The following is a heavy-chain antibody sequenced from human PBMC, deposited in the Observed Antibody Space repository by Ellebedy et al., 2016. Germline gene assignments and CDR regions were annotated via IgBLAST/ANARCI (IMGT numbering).Heavy chain of an antibody. D-gene: IGHD1-26*01. CDR2: IKQDGSEK. CDR1: GFTFSTYW. V-gene: IGHV3-7*05. CDR3: AKDRGSGSYGDAFDI. J-gene: IGHJ3*02. Sequence: GESLKISXVGSGFTFSTYWMSWVRQAPGKGLEWVANIKQDGSEKYYVDSVKGRFTISRDNSKNTLYLQMNSLRAEDTAVYYCAKDRGSGSYGDAFDIWGQGTMVTVSS.